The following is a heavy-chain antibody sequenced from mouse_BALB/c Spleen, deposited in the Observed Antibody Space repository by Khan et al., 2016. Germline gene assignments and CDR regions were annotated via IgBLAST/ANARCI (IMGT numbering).Heavy chain of an antibody. V-gene: IGHV5-6-3*01. D-gene: IGHD2-14*01. CDR3: ARVRQAVDY. CDR1: GFTFSTYA. Sequence: EVELVESGGGLVQPGGSLKLSCAASGFTFSTYAMSWVRQTPDKRLELVATINSNGGSTYYPDNVKGRFTISRDNAKNTLYLQMSSLKSEDTAIYYCARVRQAVDYWGQGTSVTVSS. J-gene: IGHJ4*01. CDR2: INSNGGST.